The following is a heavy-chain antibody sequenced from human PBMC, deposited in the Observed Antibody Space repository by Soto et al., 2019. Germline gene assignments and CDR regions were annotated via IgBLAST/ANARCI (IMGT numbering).Heavy chain of an antibody. J-gene: IGHJ4*01. CDR3: ARDLTWGSADY. D-gene: IGHD7-27*01. CDR2: INTDGSVT. Sequence: GSLRLSCAASGFTFSSHWMYWIRQAPGKGLVWVSRINTDGSVTTYADSVKGRFTISRDDAKNTLYLQMNSLRAEDTAVYYCARDLTWGSADYWGHGTLVTVSS. V-gene: IGHV3-74*01. CDR1: GFTFSSHW.